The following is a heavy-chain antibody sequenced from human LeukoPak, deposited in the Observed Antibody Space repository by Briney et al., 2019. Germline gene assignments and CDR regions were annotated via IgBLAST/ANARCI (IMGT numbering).Heavy chain of an antibody. CDR3: ARGQWAAAGLGFGYYYGMDV. CDR1: GDSVSSNSAA. CDR2: TYYRSKWYN. V-gene: IGHV6-1*01. D-gene: IGHD6-13*01. J-gene: IGHJ6*02. Sequence: SQTLSLTCAISGDSVSSNSAAWNWIRQSPSRGLEWLGRTYYRSKWYNDYAVSVKSRITINPDTSKNQFSLQLNSVTPEGTAVYYCARGQWAAAGLGFGYYYGMDVWGQGTTVTVSS.